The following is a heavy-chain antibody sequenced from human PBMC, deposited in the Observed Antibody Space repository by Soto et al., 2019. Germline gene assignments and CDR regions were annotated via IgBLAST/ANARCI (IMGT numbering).Heavy chain of an antibody. D-gene: IGHD3-3*01. J-gene: IGHJ5*02. CDR2: FDPEDGET. Sequence: ASVKVSCKVSGYTLTELSMHWVRQAPGKGLEWMGGFDPEDGETIYAQKFQGRVTMTEDTSTDTAYMELSSLRSEDTAVYYCATVRLIYFLSRYLPKCFDPRGQRTLGTV. CDR3: ATVRLIYFLSRYLPKCFDP. CDR1: GYTLTELS. V-gene: IGHV1-24*01.